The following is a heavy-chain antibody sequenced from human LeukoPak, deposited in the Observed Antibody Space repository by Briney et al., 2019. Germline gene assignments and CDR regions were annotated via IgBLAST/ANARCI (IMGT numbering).Heavy chain of an antibody. CDR2: IKSKTDGGTT. CDR3: TTYYYDSTYFDY. J-gene: IGHJ4*02. D-gene: IGHD3-22*01. CDR1: RFIFSDAW. V-gene: IGHV3-15*01. Sequence: GGSLRLSCAASRFIFSDAWMTWVRQAPGKGLEWVGRIKSKTDGGTTDYAAPVKGRFTISRDDSKNTLYLQMNSLKTEDTAVYYCTTYYYDSTYFDYWGQGTLVTVSS.